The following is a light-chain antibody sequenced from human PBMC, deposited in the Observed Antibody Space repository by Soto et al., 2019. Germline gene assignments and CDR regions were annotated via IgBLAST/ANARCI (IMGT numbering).Light chain of an antibody. CDR2: WAS. V-gene: IGKV4-1*01. CDR3: QQYYSTPPT. Sequence: DIVMTQSPDSLAVSLGERATINCRSSQNILYSTNNKNYLAWYQQKPGQPPKLLIYWASTRESGVPDRFSGSGSGTDFTITISSLQAEDVAVYYCQQYYSTPPTFGQGTKVEI. J-gene: IGKJ1*01. CDR1: QNILYSTNNKNY.